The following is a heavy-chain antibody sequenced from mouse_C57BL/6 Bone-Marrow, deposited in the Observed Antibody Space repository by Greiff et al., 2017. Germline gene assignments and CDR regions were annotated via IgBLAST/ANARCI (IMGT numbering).Heavy chain of an antibody. V-gene: IGHV5-6*01. CDR1: GFTFSSYG. D-gene: IGHD1-1*01. CDR2: ISSGGSST. CDR3: ARERRYYYGSSYRGDYFDY. Sequence: EVHLVESGGDLVKPGGSLKLSCAASGFTFSSYGMSWVRQTPDKRLEWVATISSGGSSTYYPDSVKGRFTISRDNAKNTMYLQMSRLKSEDTAMYYCARERRYYYGSSYRGDYFDYWGQGTTLTVSS. J-gene: IGHJ2*01.